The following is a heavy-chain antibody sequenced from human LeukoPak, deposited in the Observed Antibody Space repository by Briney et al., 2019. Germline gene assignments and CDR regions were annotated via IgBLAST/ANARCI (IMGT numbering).Heavy chain of an antibody. V-gene: IGHV4-4*07. J-gene: IGHJ5*02. Sequence: SETLSLTCTVSGGSISSYYWSWTRQPAGKGLEWIGRIYTSGSTNYNPSLKSRVTMSVDTSKNQFSLKLSSVTAADTAVYYCARDSLYSSGWYRRVDPTNWFDPWGQGTLATVSS. D-gene: IGHD6-19*01. CDR2: IYTSGST. CDR3: ARDSLYSSGWYRRVDPTNWFDP. CDR1: GGSISSYY.